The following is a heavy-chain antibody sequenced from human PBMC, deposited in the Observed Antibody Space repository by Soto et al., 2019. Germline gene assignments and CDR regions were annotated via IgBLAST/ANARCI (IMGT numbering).Heavy chain of an antibody. CDR3: ARPEIPTRSNDYDYPFDL. D-gene: IGHD3-22*01. CDR1: GYSFTSYW. J-gene: IGHJ5*02. Sequence: GESLKISCKGSGYSFTSYWIGWVRQMPGKGLEWMGIIYPGDSDTRYNPSFQGQVTISVDKSTSTAYLQWNSLKTSDTAIYYCARPEIPTRSNDYDYPFDLWGQGTLVTSPQ. V-gene: IGHV5-51*01. CDR2: IYPGDSDT.